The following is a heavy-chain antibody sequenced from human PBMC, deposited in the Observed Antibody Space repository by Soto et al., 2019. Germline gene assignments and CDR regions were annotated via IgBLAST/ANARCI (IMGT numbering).Heavy chain of an antibody. CDR3: ARISGYDYELGHYYYGMDV. CDR2: ISAYNGNT. CDR1: GYTFTSYG. J-gene: IGHJ6*02. V-gene: IGHV1-18*04. Sequence: QVPLVQSGAEVKKPGASVKVSCKASGYTFTSYGISWVRQAPGQGLEWMGWISAYNGNTNYAQKLQGRVTMTTDTSRSTAYMELRSLRSDDTAVYYCARISGYDYELGHYYYGMDVWGQGTTVTVSS. D-gene: IGHD5-12*01.